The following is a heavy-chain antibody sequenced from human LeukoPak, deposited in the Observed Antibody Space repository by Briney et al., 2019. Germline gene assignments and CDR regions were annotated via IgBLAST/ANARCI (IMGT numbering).Heavy chain of an antibody. CDR2: IKQDASEI. D-gene: IGHD5-12*01. V-gene: IGHV3-7*02. Sequence: GGSLRLSCEASGFTFSSTWMSWVRQPPGKGLEWVAHIKQDASEIYYVDSVKGRFTISRDNAMNSLYLQMNSLRAEDTAVYYCAKVCIVATITGGDYWGQGTLVTVSS. CDR1: GFTFSSTW. J-gene: IGHJ4*02. CDR3: AKVCIVATITGGDY.